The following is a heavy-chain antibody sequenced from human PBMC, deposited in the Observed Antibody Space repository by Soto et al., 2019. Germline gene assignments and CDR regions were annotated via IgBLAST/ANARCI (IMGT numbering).Heavy chain of an antibody. CDR2: FIPILDMA. J-gene: IGHJ4*02. D-gene: IGHD2-21*01. Sequence: QVQVVQSGAEVKKPESSVKVSCKPSGGSFNTYTVNWVRLAPGHGLEWMGRFIPILDMANYAQKFQDRVTITAARSTFTAYMELNSLTSADTAVYSCALTYCRDNSCPRDFDFWGPGTRVTVSS. V-gene: IGHV1-69*02. CDR3: ALTYCRDNSCPRDFDF. CDR1: GGSFNTYT.